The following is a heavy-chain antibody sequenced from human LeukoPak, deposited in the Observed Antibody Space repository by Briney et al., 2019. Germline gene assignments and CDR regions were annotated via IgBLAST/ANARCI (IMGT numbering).Heavy chain of an antibody. J-gene: IGHJ4*02. CDR1: GITVSYNY. Sequence: GGSLRLSCAASGITVSYNYMSWVRQAPGKGLEWVSIINSAGSTYYADSVKGRFITSRDNSKNTLYLQMNSLRAEDTAIYYCARDTPPDYWGQGTLFTVSS. CDR2: INSAGST. CDR3: ARDTPPDY. V-gene: IGHV3-66*01.